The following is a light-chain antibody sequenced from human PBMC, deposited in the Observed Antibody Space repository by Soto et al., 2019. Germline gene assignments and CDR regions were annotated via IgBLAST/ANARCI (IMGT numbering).Light chain of an antibody. J-gene: IGKJ5*01. Sequence: EIVLTQSPGILSLSPGERATLSCRASQSVSSNSLAWYLHKPGQAPRLLIYGASSRATGIPDRFNGSGSGTDFTLTISRLEPEDFAVYYCQQYGGSPRTFGQGTRLEIK. CDR1: QSVSSNS. V-gene: IGKV3-20*01. CDR2: GAS. CDR3: QQYGGSPRT.